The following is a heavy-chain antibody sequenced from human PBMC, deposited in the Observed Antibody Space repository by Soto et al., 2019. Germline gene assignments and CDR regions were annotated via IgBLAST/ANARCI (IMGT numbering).Heavy chain of an antibody. CDR1: GYTLTELS. V-gene: IGHV1-24*01. Sequence: ASVKVSCKVSGYTLTELSMHWVRQAPGKGLEWMGGFDPEDGETIYAQKFQGRVTMTEDTSTDTAYMELSSLRSEDTAVYYCATGAGSDSRWAYSSSWYGYWGQGTLVTVSS. CDR2: FDPEDGET. CDR3: ATGAGSDSRWAYSSSWYGY. J-gene: IGHJ4*02. D-gene: IGHD6-13*01.